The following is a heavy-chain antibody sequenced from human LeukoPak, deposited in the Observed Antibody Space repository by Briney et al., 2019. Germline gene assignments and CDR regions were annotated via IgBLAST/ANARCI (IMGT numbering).Heavy chain of an antibody. CDR1: GGSISSSSYY. CDR2: IYYSGST. J-gene: IGHJ4*02. V-gene: IGHV4-39*01. D-gene: IGHD3-10*01. Sequence: SETLSLTCTVSGGSISSSSYYWGWIRQPPGKGLEWIGSIYYSGSTYYNPSLKSRVTISVDTSKNQFSLKLSSVTAADTAVYYCASRLAGSRTYYYGSGSGYYFDYWGQGTLVTVSS. CDR3: ASRLAGSRTYYYGSGSGYYFDY.